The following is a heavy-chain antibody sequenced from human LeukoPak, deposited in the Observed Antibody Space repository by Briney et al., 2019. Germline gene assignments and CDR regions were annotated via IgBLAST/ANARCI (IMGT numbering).Heavy chain of an antibody. CDR3: ARGRGVRGSLDY. Sequence: SETLSLTCAVSGGSFSGYYWSWIRQPPGRGLEWIGEINHSGSTKYIPPPTRRVTRSVDTSTNQFSMKLSSVTAADTAVYYCARGRGVRGSLDYWGQGTLVTVSS. D-gene: IGHD3-10*01. J-gene: IGHJ4*02. V-gene: IGHV4-34*01. CDR1: GGSFSGYY. CDR2: INHSGST.